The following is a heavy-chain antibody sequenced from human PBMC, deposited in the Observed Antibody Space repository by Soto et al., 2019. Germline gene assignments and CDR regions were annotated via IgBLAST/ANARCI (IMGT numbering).Heavy chain of an antibody. CDR3: ASVYGSGSLRGAFDY. D-gene: IGHD3-10*01. J-gene: IGHJ4*02. V-gene: IGHV4-39*02. CDR2: IYYSGST. Sequence: QLQLQESGPGLVKPSETLSLTCTVSGGSISSSSYYWGWIRQPPGKGLEWIGSIYYSGSTYSNPSLKSRVTISVDTSKNHFSLQLSSVTAADAAGYYCASVYGSGSLRGAFDYWGQGTLVTVSS. CDR1: GGSISSSSYY.